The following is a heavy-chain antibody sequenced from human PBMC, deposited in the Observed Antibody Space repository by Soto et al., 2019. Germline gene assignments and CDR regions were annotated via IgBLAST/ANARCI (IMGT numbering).Heavy chain of an antibody. CDR1: GFTFSSYG. CDR2: IWYDGRNK. J-gene: IGHJ5*02. CDR3: ARNNYDILTGYYSVDP. Sequence: QVQLVESGGGVVQPGRSLRLSCAASGFTFSSYGMHWVRQAPGKGLEWVAVIWYDGRNKYYADSVKGRFTISRDNSKNTLYLQMNSLRAEDTAVYYCARNNYDILTGYYSVDPWGQGTLVTVSS. D-gene: IGHD3-9*01. V-gene: IGHV3-33*01.